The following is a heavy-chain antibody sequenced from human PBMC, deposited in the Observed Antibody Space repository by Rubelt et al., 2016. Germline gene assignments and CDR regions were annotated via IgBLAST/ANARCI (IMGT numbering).Heavy chain of an antibody. CDR1: GGSISSSSYY. J-gene: IGHJ4*02. V-gene: IGHV4-39*07. CDR2: IYHSGST. Sequence: QLQLQESGPGLVKPSETLSLTCTVSGGSISSSSYYWGWIRQPPGKGLEWIGSIYHSGSTYYNPSLKARVTISGETAKNQFALKLSSVTAADTAVYYCARGSPWDYYGSGSFPGDYWGQGTLVTVSS. CDR3: ARGSPWDYYGSGSFPGDY. D-gene: IGHD3-10*01.